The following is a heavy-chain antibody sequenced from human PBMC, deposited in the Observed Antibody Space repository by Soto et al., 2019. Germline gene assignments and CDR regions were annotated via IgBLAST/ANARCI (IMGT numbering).Heavy chain of an antibody. J-gene: IGHJ6*02. CDR3: PAWFGEFFYTMDV. CDR2: IDAGNGYT. CDR1: GYTFTTYP. V-gene: IGHV1-3*01. D-gene: IGHD3-10*01. Sequence: QVQLVQSGAEVKKPGASVRVSCKASGYTFTTYPIHWVRQAPGQGLEWMGWIDAGNGYTKSSQRFQGRLTITRDTSATTAYMELGSLRSEDTAVYYCPAWFGEFFYTMDVWGQGTTVTVSS.